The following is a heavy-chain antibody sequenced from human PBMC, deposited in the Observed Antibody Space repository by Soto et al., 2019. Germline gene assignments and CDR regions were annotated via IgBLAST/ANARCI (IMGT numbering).Heavy chain of an antibody. Sequence: PGESLKISCKGSGYSFTIYWISWVRQMPGKGLEWMGRIDPSDSYTNYSPSFQGHVTISADKSISTAYLQWSSLKASDTAMYYCARHGHSSSWYDPYYYYYGMDVWGQGTTVTVSS. D-gene: IGHD6-13*01. V-gene: IGHV5-10-1*01. CDR3: ARHGHSSSWYDPYYYYYGMDV. CDR2: IDPSDSYT. CDR1: GYSFTIYW. J-gene: IGHJ6*02.